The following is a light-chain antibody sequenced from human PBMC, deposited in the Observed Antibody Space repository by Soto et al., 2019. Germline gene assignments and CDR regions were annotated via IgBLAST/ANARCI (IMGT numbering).Light chain of an antibody. V-gene: IGKV1-5*01. J-gene: IGKJ1*01. Sequence: PTALSRSTLSTSVENRFPSTVRASQSISSWLAWYQQKPGKAPKLLIYDASSLEGGVPSRFSGSASGTEFTLTISSLQPDDAATYYCQRYNSYFWAFGQGAKVDIK. CDR1: QSISSW. CDR2: DAS. CDR3: QRYNSYFWA.